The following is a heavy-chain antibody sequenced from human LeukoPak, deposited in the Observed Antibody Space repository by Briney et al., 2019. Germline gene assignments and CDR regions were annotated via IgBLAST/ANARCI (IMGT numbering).Heavy chain of an antibody. Sequence: PSETLSLTCTVSGGSISSYYWSWVRQPPGKGLEWISYIYYSRSTNYNPSLKSRVTISVDTSKNQFSLKLSSVTAADTAVYYCARARVAVAGYYFDYWGQGTLVTVSS. D-gene: IGHD6-19*01. CDR3: ARARVAVAGYYFDY. CDR2: IYYSRST. J-gene: IGHJ4*02. CDR1: GGSISSYY. V-gene: IGHV4-59*01.